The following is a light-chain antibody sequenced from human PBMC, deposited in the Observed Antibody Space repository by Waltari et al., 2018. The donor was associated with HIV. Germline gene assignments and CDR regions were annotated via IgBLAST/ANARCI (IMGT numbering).Light chain of an antibody. CDR1: QDISAS. Sequence: IQMTQSPSSLSASVGARVTITCRASQDISASLAWYQQKPGKAPHLLIFGASGLPGGVPSRFSGSGSGTMFTLTITNLQPEDSASYYCQQASSFPLSFGGGTKVEI. V-gene: IGKV1-12*01. CDR2: GAS. CDR3: QQASSFPLS. J-gene: IGKJ4*01.